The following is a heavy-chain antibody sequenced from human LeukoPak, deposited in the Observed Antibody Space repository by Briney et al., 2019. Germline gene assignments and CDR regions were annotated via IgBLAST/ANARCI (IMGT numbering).Heavy chain of an antibody. CDR1: RGSVSSGRYY. D-gene: IGHD6-19*01. Sequence: SSETLSLTCTVSRGSVSSGRYYWSWIRQPPGKGLEWIGYIYYSGSANYNPSLKSPVTISVDTSKNQFSLKLSSVTAADTAVYYCARAPVSSGWYYFDYWGQGTLVTVSS. CDR3: ARAPVSSGWYYFDY. CDR2: IYYSGSA. J-gene: IGHJ4*02. V-gene: IGHV4-61*01.